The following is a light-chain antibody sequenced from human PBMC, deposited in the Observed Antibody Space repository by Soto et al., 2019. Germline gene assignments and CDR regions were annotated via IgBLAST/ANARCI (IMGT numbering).Light chain of an antibody. CDR1: SSDVGGYNY. Sequence: QSALTQPASVSGSPGQSITISCTGSSSDVGGYNYVSWYQHHPGRAPKLMIYDVSNRPSGVSNRFSGSKSGYTASLTISGLHAEDDADYPCSSYTSSNLLNVFGTGTNLTVL. CDR3: SSYTSSNLLNV. V-gene: IGLV2-14*03. J-gene: IGLJ1*01. CDR2: DVS.